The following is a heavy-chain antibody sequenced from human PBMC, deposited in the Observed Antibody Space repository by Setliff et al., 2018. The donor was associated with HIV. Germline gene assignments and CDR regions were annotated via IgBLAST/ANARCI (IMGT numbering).Heavy chain of an antibody. J-gene: IGHJ5*02. Sequence: SEILSLTCTVSGASMTSGSFYWSWVRQPAGKGLEWIGQVHSTLSTNYNPSLKSRLSISADTSKNQFSLNLRFVTAADTALYYCARRTFGSGRFDPWGQGTPVTVSS. D-gene: IGHD6-19*01. CDR1: GASMTSGSFY. V-gene: IGHV4-61*09. CDR3: ARRTFGSGRFDP. CDR2: VHSTLST.